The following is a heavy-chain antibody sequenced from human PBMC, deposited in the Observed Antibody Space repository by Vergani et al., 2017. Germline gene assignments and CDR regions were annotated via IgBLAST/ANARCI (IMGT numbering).Heavy chain of an antibody. CDR2: VSGSSATP. CDR3: AKDRPYNWNSRDSKNWFDL. Sequence: EVQLLESGGGLAQPGGSLRLSCAASGFTFRNYAMTWVRQAPGKGLEWVSSVSGSSATPYYADSVRGRFIISRDNSKNTLFLQMNSLRAEDTAVYYCAKDRPYNWNSRDSKNWFDLWGQGTLVTVSS. D-gene: IGHD1-7*01. CDR1: GFTFRNYA. V-gene: IGHV3-23*01. J-gene: IGHJ5*02.